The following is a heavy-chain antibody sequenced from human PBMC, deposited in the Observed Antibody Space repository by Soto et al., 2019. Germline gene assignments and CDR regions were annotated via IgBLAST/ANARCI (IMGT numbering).Heavy chain of an antibody. Sequence: GGSLRLSCAASGFTFSSYAMSWVRQAPGKGLEWVSSISGSGGRTYYADSVKGRFTISRDNSKNTLYLQMSSLRAEDTAVYYCARKSCSGGSCYHFDLWGQGAQVTVSS. J-gene: IGHJ4*02. CDR1: GFTFSSYA. CDR2: ISGSGGRT. D-gene: IGHD2-15*01. V-gene: IGHV3-23*01. CDR3: ARKSCSGGSCYHFDL.